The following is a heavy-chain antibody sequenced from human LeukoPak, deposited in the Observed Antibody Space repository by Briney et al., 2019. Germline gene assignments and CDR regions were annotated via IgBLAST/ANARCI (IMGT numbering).Heavy chain of an antibody. D-gene: IGHD2-2*01. J-gene: IGHJ5*02. CDR3: VRVVPGPRNWFHP. CDR1: GYSFTTYD. CDR2: VNTKSGKT. Sequence: VKVSCKASGYSFTTYDINWVRQASGQGLEWMGWVNTKSGKTGYAEKFQGRVIMTGDNSISTGYMELHSLTSEDTAVYYCVRVVPGPRNWFHPWGQGTQVTVSS. V-gene: IGHV1-8*01.